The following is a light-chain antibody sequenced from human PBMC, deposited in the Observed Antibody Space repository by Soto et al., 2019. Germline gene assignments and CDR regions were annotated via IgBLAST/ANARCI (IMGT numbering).Light chain of an antibody. CDR2: DAS. V-gene: IGKV1-5*01. J-gene: IGKJ1*01. Sequence: DIQMTQSPSTLSASVGDRVTITCRASQSISSWLAWYQQKPGKAPELLIYDASSLKSGVPSRFSGSGSGTEFTLTISSLQPDDFATYYCQQYNTYSAFGQGTKVDI. CDR1: QSISSW. CDR3: QQYNTYSA.